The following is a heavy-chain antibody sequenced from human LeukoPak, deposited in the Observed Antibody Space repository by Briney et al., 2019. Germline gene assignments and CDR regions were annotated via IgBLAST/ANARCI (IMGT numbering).Heavy chain of an antibody. J-gene: IGHJ4*02. CDR3: ARSPGGSRYVDY. V-gene: IGHV4-39*01. Sequence: SETLSLTCTVSGGSISSSSYYWGWIRQPPGTGLEWIGSIYYSGSTYYNPSLKSRVTISVDTSKNQFSLKLSSVTAADTAVYYCARSPGGSRYVDYWGQGTLVTVSS. CDR1: GGSISSSSYY. CDR2: IYYSGST. D-gene: IGHD3-10*01.